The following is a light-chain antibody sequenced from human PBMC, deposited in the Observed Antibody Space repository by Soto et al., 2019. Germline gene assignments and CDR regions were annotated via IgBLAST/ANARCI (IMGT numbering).Light chain of an antibody. CDR3: VLYMGSGIWV. Sequence: QTVVTQDPSFSVSPGGTVTLTCGLSSGSVSTSYFPSWYQQTPGQAPRTLIYSTNTRSSGVPDRFSGSILGNKAALTITGAPADDESDYYCVLYMGSGIWVFGGGTKLTVL. CDR2: STN. J-gene: IGLJ3*02. V-gene: IGLV8-61*01. CDR1: SGSVSTSYF.